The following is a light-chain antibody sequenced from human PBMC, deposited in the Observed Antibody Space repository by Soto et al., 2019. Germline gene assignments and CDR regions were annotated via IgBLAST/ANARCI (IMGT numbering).Light chain of an antibody. Sequence: AIQMTQYPYSLSASLGDRVTITCRASQGIRNDLGWYQQKPGKAPQLLIYAASSLQSGVPSRFSGSGSGTDFTLTISSLQPDDFATYYCQPYNSYWKTFGQGAKVE. CDR1: QGIRND. V-gene: IGKV1-6*01. J-gene: IGKJ1*01. CDR2: AAS. CDR3: QPYNSYWKT.